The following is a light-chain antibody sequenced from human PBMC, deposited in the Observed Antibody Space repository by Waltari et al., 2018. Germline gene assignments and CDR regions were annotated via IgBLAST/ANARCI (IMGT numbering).Light chain of an antibody. CDR2: HAS. Sequence: EIVLTQSPGTLSLSPGERATLSCRASQSFRWFLAWYQQKPGQAPRLLIYHASSRATGITDRFSGSGYGTDLSLTISRLEPEDFAVYYCQQYVTLPATFGQGTKLEIK. J-gene: IGKJ1*01. CDR1: QSFRWF. V-gene: IGKV3-20*01. CDR3: QQYVTLPAT.